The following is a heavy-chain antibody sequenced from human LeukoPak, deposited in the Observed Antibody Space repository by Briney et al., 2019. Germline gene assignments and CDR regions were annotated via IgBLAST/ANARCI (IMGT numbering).Heavy chain of an antibody. CDR2: IYSSGST. CDR3: AKNGAYALDY. Sequence: SETLSLSCTVSGGSISSGDSYWSWIRQPPGKGLEWIGYIYSSGSTYYNPSLKSRVTISVDTSKNQFSLKLSSVTAADTAIYYCAKNGAYALDYWGQGTLVTVSS. CDR1: GGSISSGDSY. J-gene: IGHJ4*02. V-gene: IGHV4-30-4*01. D-gene: IGHD2-8*01.